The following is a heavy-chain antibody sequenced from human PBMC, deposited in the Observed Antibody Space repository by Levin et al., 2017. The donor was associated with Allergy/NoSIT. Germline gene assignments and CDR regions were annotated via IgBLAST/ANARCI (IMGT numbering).Heavy chain of an antibody. J-gene: IGHJ6*02. CDR2: IYSGGST. D-gene: IGHD2-21*02. Sequence: PGGSLRLSCAASGFTVSSNYMSWVRQAPGKGLEWVSVIYSGGSTYYADSVKGRFTISRDNSKNTLYLQMNSLRAEDTAVYYCARDYCGGDCYSFTGDTYGMDVWGQGTTVTVSS. V-gene: IGHV3-53*01. CDR1: GFTVSSNY. CDR3: ARDYCGGDCYSFTGDTYGMDV.